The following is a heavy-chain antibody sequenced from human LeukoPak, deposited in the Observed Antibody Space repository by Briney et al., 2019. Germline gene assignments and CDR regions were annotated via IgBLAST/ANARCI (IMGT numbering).Heavy chain of an antibody. CDR2: IKQDGSEK. J-gene: IGHJ3*02. D-gene: IGHD2-15*01. CDR3: ARDYPYCSGGSCYSNAFDI. Sequence: PGGSLRLSCAASGFTFSSYWMSWVRQAPGKGLEWVANIKQDGSEKYYVDSVKGRFTISRDNAKNSLYLQMNSLRAEDTAVYYCARDYPYCSGGSCYSNAFDIWGQGTMVTVSS. CDR1: GFTFSSYW. V-gene: IGHV3-7*01.